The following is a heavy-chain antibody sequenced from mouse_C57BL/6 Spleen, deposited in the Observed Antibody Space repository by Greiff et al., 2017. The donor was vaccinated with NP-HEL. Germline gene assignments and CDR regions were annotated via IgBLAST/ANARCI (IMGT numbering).Heavy chain of an antibody. CDR2: INPGSGGT. V-gene: IGHV1-54*01. CDR1: GYAFTNYL. J-gene: IGHJ4*01. D-gene: IGHD2-4*01. CDR3: ARICCDYAYAMDY. Sequence: VQLQQSGAELVRPGTSVKVSCKASGYAFTNYLIEWVKQRPGQGLEWIGVINPGSGGTNYNEKFKGKATLTADTSSSTAYMQLSSLTSEDSAVYVCARICCDYAYAMDYWGQGTSVTVSS.